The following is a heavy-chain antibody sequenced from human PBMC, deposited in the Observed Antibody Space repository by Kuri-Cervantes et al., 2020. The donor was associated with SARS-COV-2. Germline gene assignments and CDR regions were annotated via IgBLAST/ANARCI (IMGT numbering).Heavy chain of an antibody. CDR1: GYSISSGYY. Sequence: GSLRLSCAVSGYSISSGYYWSWIRQPPGKGLEWIGEINHSGSTNYNPSLKSRVAISVDTSKNQFSLKLSSVTAADTAVYYCARGQARLRGWFDPWGQGTLVTVSS. CDR3: ARGQARLRGWFDP. J-gene: IGHJ5*02. CDR2: INHSGST. D-gene: IGHD6-25*01. V-gene: IGHV4-34*01.